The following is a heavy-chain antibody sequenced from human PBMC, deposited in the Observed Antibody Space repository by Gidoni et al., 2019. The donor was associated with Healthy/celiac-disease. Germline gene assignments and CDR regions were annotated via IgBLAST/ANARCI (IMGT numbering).Heavy chain of an antibody. Sequence: QVQLVQSGAEVKKPGSSVKVSGKASGGTCRSYTISWVRQAPGQGLEWMGRIIPILGIANYAQKFQGRVTITADKSTSTAYMELSSLRSEDTAVYYCARDQCIAVAGTLNLGAFDIWGQGTMVTVSS. CDR1: GGTCRSYT. J-gene: IGHJ3*02. D-gene: IGHD6-19*01. CDR2: IIPILGIA. CDR3: ARDQCIAVAGTLNLGAFDI. V-gene: IGHV1-69*08.